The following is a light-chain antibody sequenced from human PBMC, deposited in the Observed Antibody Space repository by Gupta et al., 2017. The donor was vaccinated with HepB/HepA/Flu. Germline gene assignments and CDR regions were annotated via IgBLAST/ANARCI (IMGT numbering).Light chain of an antibody. CDR1: SSNIGSNT. V-gene: IGLV1-44*01. CDR2: PSN. CDR3: AAWDDSLNGYV. J-gene: IGLJ1*01. Sequence: QSVLTQPPSASGPPGQRTTTACSGSSSNIGSNTVNWYQQLPGTAPKLLIYPSNHRPSGVPDRFSGSKSGTSAALAISGRQSDDEADYYCAAWDDSLNGYVFGTGTKVSVL.